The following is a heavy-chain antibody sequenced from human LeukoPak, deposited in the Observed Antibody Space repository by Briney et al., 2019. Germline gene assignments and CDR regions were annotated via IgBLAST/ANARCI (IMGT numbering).Heavy chain of an antibody. J-gene: IGHJ6*02. CDR2: ISGSGGST. CDR1: GFTFSSYA. CDR3: AKSPVVVVPAANKLNYYYYGMDV. Sequence: GGSLRLSCAASGFTFSSYAMSWVRQAPGKGLEWVSAISGSGGSTYYADSVKGRFTISRDNSKNTLYLQMNSLRAEDTAVYHCAKSPVVVVPAANKLNYYYYGMDVWGQGTTVTVSS. D-gene: IGHD2-2*01. V-gene: IGHV3-23*01.